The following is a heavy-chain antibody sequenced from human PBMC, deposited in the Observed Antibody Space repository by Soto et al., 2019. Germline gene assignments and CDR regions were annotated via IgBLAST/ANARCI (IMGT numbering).Heavy chain of an antibody. J-gene: IGHJ3*02. D-gene: IGHD3-22*01. CDR2: IYYSGST. CDR3: ARTYDGSGPNSGGYGFDI. V-gene: IGHV4-59*01. Sequence: SETLSLTCSVSGGSITSYYWSWIRQPPGKGLEWIAYIYYSGSTSYNPSLKSRVSISLDTSKNQFSLKLSSVTAADTAVYYCARTYDGSGPNSGGYGFDIWGQGTMVT. CDR1: GGSITSYY.